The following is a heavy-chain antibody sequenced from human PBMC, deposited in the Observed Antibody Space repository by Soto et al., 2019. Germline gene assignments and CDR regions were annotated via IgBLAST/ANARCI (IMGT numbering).Heavy chain of an antibody. CDR2: IYYSGST. V-gene: IGHV4-30-4*01. Sequence: SSETLSLTCTVSGGSISSGDYYWSWIRQPPGKGLEWIGYIYYSGSTYYNPSLKSRVTISVDTSKNQFSLKLSSVTAADTAVYYCASLNHHYDILTGYQSPFDYWGQGTLVIVSS. CDR1: GGSISSGDYY. J-gene: IGHJ4*02. D-gene: IGHD3-9*01. CDR3: ASLNHHYDILTGYQSPFDY.